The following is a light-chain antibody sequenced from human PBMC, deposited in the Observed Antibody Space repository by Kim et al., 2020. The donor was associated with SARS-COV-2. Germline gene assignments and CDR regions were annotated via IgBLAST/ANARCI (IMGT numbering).Light chain of an antibody. J-gene: IGLJ2*01. CDR2: DNS. Sequence: GQTVTISCPGSSTNIGDNYLSSYHQHPASDPPLLIFDDNSRPPGVPPDCFGGSSAGNAASRTTAGHHAEDEDYYCGRWYASLNAFVFGTGTQLTVL. CDR3: RWYASLNAFV. V-gene: IGLV2-11*01. CDR1: STNIGDNY.